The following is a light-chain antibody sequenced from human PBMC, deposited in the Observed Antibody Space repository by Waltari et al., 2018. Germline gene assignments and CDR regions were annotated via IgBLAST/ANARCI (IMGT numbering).Light chain of an antibody. J-gene: IGKJ1*01. CDR3: QHHNNWPPRWT. Sequence: DIQMTQSPSTLSASVGDRVTITCRASQSISSYLAWYQQKSGKAPKLLIYKASSLESEVPSRFSGSGSGTEYILTISSLQSEDFAVYYCQHHNNWPPRWTFGQGTKVEIK. V-gene: IGKV1-5*03. CDR1: QSISSY. CDR2: KAS.